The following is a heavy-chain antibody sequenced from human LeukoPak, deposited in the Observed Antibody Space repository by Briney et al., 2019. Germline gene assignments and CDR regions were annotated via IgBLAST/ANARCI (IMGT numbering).Heavy chain of an antibody. D-gene: IGHD5-24*01. V-gene: IGHV3-48*01. CDR1: GFTFSSYS. CDR2: ISSSSTTI. J-gene: IGHJ4*02. CDR3: AREWGDGYNPTDY. Sequence: GGSLRLSCAASGFTFSSYSMMWVRQAPGKGLEWVSYISSSSTTIHYADSVKGRFTISRDNAKNSVYLQMNSLRAEDTAVYYCAREWGDGYNPTDYWGQGTLVTVSS.